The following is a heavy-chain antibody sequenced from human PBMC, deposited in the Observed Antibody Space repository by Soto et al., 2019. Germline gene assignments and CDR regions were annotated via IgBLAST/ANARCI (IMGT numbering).Heavy chain of an antibody. Sequence: QVHLQESGPGLVKPSGTLSLICDVSGGSISSGKWWSWVRQPPGKGLEWLGEIYHGGSASYNPSFRSRAVISVDKSKNQLYLNLNSVTAADTAVYFCANNDGWNFDSWGQGILVTVSS. CDR2: IYHGGSA. J-gene: IGHJ4*02. CDR1: GGSISSGKW. CDR3: ANNDGWNFDS. V-gene: IGHV4-4*02. D-gene: IGHD6-19*01.